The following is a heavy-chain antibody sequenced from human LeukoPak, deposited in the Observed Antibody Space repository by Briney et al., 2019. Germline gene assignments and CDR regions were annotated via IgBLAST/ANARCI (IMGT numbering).Heavy chain of an antibody. CDR2: ISSSSSYI. J-gene: IGHJ4*02. Sequence: GGSLRLSCAASGFTFSSHWMSWVRQAPGKGLEWVSSISSSSSYIYYADSVKGRFTISRDNAKNSLYLQMNSLRAEDTAVYYCASRGNYDSSGYYFRSGDYWGQGTLVTVSS. CDR3: ASRGNYDSSGYYFRSGDY. D-gene: IGHD3-22*01. CDR1: GFTFSSHW. V-gene: IGHV3-21*01.